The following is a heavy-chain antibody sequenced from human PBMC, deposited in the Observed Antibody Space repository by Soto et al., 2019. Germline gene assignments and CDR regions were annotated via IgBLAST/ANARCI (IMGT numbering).Heavy chain of an antibody. V-gene: IGHV1-3*01. CDR2: INVGNGNT. Sequence: QVQLVQSGAEVKKPGASVKISCKASGYTFTSFAMHWVRQAPGQRPEWMGWINVGNGNTQYSQNFQGRVTITRDTSASTAYMELSSLRHEDTAVYYCAKAPGFSGYDSWFDSWGQGTLVSVSS. J-gene: IGHJ5*01. CDR3: AKAPGFSGYDSWFDS. D-gene: IGHD5-12*01. CDR1: GYTFTSFA.